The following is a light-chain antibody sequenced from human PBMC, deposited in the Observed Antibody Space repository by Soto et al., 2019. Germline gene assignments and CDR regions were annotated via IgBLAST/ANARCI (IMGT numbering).Light chain of an antibody. V-gene: IGKV3-20*01. J-gene: IGKJ5*01. Sequence: VLMQTQGTLSLSPVPRPTLSCSAIQSVSSSYLAWYQQRPGQAPRLLIYGASSRAPGIPDRFSGSGSGTDFTLTISRLEPEDFAVYYCQQYGSSPPITFGQGTRLEI. CDR2: GAS. CDR3: QQYGSSPPIT. CDR1: QSVSSSY.